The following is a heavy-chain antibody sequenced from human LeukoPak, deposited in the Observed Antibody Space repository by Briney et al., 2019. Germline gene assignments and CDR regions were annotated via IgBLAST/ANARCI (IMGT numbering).Heavy chain of an antibody. CDR2: IYYSGST. J-gene: IGHJ5*02. V-gene: IGHV4-59*08. Sequence: PSETLSLTCTVSGGSISSYYWSWIRQPPGKGLEWIGYIYYSGSTNYNPSLKSRVTISVDTSKNQFSLKLSSVTAADTAVYYCARQLLTGTTPRFDPWGQGTLVTVSS. D-gene: IGHD1-7*01. CDR3: ARQLLTGTTPRFDP. CDR1: GGSISSYY.